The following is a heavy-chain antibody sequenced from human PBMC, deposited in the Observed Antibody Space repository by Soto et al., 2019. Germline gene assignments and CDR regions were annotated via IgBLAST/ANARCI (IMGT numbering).Heavy chain of an antibody. CDR1: GGSFSGYY. CDR3: ARPRYSGYAPGWFDP. Sequence: QVQLQQWGAGLLKPSETLSLTCAVYGGSFSGYYWSWIRQPPGKGLEWIGEINHSGSTNYNPSLKRRVTISVDTSKNQFSLKLSSVTAADTAVYYCARPRYSGYAPGWFDPWGQGTLVTVSS. CDR2: INHSGST. D-gene: IGHD5-12*01. J-gene: IGHJ5*02. V-gene: IGHV4-34*01.